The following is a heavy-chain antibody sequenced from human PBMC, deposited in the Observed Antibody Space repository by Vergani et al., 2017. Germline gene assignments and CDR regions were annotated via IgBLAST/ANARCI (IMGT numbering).Heavy chain of an antibody. Sequence: EVQLVESGGGLVKPGGSLRLSCAASGFTFSSYSMNWVRQAPGKGLEWVSSISSSSSYIYYADSVKGRFTISRDKAKNSLYLQMNSLRAEDTAVYYCARDIVVVVAASGGMDVWGQGTTVTVSS. CDR1: GFTFSSYS. V-gene: IGHV3-21*01. CDR2: ISSSSSYI. D-gene: IGHD2-15*01. CDR3: ARDIVVVVAASGGMDV. J-gene: IGHJ6*02.